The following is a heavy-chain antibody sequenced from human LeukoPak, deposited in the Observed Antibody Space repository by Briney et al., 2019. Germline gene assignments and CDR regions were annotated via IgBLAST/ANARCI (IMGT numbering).Heavy chain of an antibody. D-gene: IGHD6-13*01. CDR1: DYTFSSYA. V-gene: IGHV1-69*04. CDR2: IIPILGIA. CDR3: ARGNLYSSSWYSWDY. J-gene: IGHJ4*02. Sequence: GASVKVSCKASDYTFSSYAISWVRQAPGQGLEWMGRIIPILGIANYAQKFQGRVTITADKSTSTAYMELRSLRSDDTAVYYCARGNLYSSSWYSWDYWGQGTLVTVSS.